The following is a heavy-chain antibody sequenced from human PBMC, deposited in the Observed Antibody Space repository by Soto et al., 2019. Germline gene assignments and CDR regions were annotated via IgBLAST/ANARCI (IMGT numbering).Heavy chain of an antibody. D-gene: IGHD3-3*01. CDR2: IKDKPRSYTT. J-gene: IGHJ4*02. Sequence: PGGSLGLSCVASGFTLSAHYMDWFGQAPGKGLEWVGRIKDKPRSYTTDYADSVKGRFTISRDDSKNSVYLQMNSLTTEDTATYYCADLAWSGNYFPWGQGTLFTVSS. V-gene: IGHV3-72*01. CDR3: ADLAWSGNYFP. CDR1: GFTLSAHY.